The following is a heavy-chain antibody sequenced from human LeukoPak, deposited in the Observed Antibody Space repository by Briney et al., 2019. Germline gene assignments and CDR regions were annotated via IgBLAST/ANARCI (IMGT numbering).Heavy chain of an antibody. CDR3: ARVKRSGSYLDY. V-gene: IGHV3-21*04. CDR1: GFTFSSYS. CDR2: ISSSSSYI. Sequence: GGSLRLSCAASGFTFSSYSMNWVRQAPGKGLEWVSSISSSSSYIYYADSVKGRFTISRDNAKNSLYLQMNSLRSDDTAVYYCARVKRSGSYLDYWGQGTLVTVSS. J-gene: IGHJ4*02. D-gene: IGHD1-26*01.